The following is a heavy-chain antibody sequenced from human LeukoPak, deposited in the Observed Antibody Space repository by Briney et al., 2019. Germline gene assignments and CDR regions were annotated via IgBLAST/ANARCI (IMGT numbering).Heavy chain of an antibody. D-gene: IGHD5-18*01. V-gene: IGHV5-51*01. CDR1: GYSFTSYW. Sequence: GESLKISCKGSGYSFTSYWIGWVRQMPGKGLEWMGIIYPGDSDTRYSPAFQGQVTISADKSISTAYLQWSSLKASDTARYYGARHPPPAMVYNWSTPGAREPWSPSPQ. CDR2: IYPGDSDT. CDR3: ARHPPPAMVYNWSTP. J-gene: IGHJ5*02.